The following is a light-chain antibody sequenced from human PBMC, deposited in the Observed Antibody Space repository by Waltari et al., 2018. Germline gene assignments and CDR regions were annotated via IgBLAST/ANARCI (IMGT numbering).Light chain of an antibody. Sequence: QSALTQPPSAAGSPGQPVTISCTGTSSDVGGYTYVPWYQQHPGKAPKLMIYEVSKRPSGVPDRFSGSKASNKASLTVSGLQAEDEADYYCSSYVGNNNLIFGGGTKLTVL. V-gene: IGLV2-8*01. CDR2: EVS. CDR3: SSYVGNNNLI. J-gene: IGLJ2*01. CDR1: SSDVGGYTY.